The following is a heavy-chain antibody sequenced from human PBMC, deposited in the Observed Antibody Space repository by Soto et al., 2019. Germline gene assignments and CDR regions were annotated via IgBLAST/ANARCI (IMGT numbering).Heavy chain of an antibody. CDR1: GGSFSGYY. D-gene: IGHD2-15*01. V-gene: IGHV4-34*01. Sequence: QVQLQQWGAGLLKPSETLSLTCAVYGGSFSGYYWSWIRQPPGKGLEWIGEINHSGSTNYNPSLKGRVTISVDTSKNQFSLKLSSVTAADTAVYYCARLRDCSGGSCYSWYYYYYGMDVWGQGTTVTVSS. J-gene: IGHJ6*02. CDR2: INHSGST. CDR3: ARLRDCSGGSCYSWYYYYYGMDV.